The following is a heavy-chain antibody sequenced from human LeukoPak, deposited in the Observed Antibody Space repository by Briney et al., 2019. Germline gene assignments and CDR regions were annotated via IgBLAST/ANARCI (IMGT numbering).Heavy chain of an antibody. CDR3: ARVYLAYCGGDCLDAFDI. V-gene: IGHV3-30-3*01. CDR2: ISYDGSNK. CDR1: GFTFSSYA. J-gene: IGHJ3*02. Sequence: GGSLRLSCAASGFTFSSYAMHWVRQAPGKGLAWVAVISYDGSNKYYADSVKGRFTNSRDNSKNTLYLQMNSLRAEDTAVYYCARVYLAYCGGDCLDAFDIWGQGTMVTVSS. D-gene: IGHD2-21*02.